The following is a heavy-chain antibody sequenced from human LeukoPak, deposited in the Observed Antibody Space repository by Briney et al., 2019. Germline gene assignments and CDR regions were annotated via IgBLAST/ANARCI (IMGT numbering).Heavy chain of an antibody. J-gene: IGHJ4*02. V-gene: IGHV3-53*01. D-gene: IGHD3-10*01. Sequence: GGSLRLSCAASGFTFSSDYMSWVRQSPGKGLEWVSIVYGAGDIYYADSVKGGFTISRDNSRNTLYLQMNSLRADDTALYFCARGTASYGSVHYYVNLGQGTLVTVSS. CDR3: ARGTASYGSVHYYVN. CDR2: VYGAGDI. CDR1: GFTFSSDY.